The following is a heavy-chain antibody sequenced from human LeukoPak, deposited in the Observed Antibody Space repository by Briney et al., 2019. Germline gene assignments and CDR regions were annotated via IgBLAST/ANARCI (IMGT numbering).Heavy chain of an antibody. V-gene: IGHV3-23*01. D-gene: IGHD3-22*01. J-gene: IGHJ4*02. CDR3: AKDAYYYDSSGYLDY. Sequence: PGGSLRLSCAASGFTFSTYAMNWVRQAPGKGLEWVSAISGSGGTTYYADSVKGRFTISRDNSKNTLYLQMNSLRAEDTAVYYCAKDAYYYDSSGYLDYWGQGTLVTVSS. CDR2: ISGSGGTT. CDR1: GFTFSTYA.